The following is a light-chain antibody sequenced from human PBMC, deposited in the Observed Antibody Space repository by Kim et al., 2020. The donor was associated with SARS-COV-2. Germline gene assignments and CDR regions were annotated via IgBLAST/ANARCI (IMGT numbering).Light chain of an antibody. Sequence: RQTATLTCTGNSNNVGNQGAAWLQQHQGHPPKFLSYRDNYRPSGVSERFSASRSGNTASLTITGLQPEDEADYYCSAWDTSLNVWVFGGGTKLTVL. J-gene: IGLJ3*02. V-gene: IGLV10-54*01. CDR3: SAWDTSLNVWV. CDR1: SNNVGNQG. CDR2: RDN.